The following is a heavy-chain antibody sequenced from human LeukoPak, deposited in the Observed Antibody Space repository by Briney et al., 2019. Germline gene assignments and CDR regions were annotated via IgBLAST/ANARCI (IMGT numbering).Heavy chain of an antibody. Sequence: SVKVSCKASGGTFSNYAISWVRQAPGQGLEWMGRIIPMFDTANYAQKFQDRVTINADKSTSTAYMQLSSLRSEDTAVYYCASRSPYTGYDLYDYWGKGTLVTVSS. CDR1: GGTFSNYA. V-gene: IGHV1-69*06. CDR2: IIPMFDTA. CDR3: ASRSPYTGYDLYDY. D-gene: IGHD5-12*01. J-gene: IGHJ4*01.